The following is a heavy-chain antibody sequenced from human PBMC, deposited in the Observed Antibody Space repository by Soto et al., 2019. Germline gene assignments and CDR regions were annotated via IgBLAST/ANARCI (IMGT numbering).Heavy chain of an antibody. Sequence: SVKVSCKASGGTFSSYAISWVRQAPGQGLEWMGGIIPIFGTANYAQKFQGRVTITADESTSTAYMELSSLRSEDTAVYYCARARYCSGGSCAINWFDPWGQGTLVTVSS. D-gene: IGHD2-15*01. J-gene: IGHJ5*02. CDR3: ARARYCSGGSCAINWFDP. CDR2: IIPIFGTA. V-gene: IGHV1-69*13. CDR1: GGTFSSYA.